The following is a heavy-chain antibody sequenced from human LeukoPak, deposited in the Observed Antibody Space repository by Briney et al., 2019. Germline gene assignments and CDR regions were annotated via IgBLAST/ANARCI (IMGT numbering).Heavy chain of an antibody. J-gene: IGHJ3*02. CDR1: GYTFTGYY. CDR3: AREGALAVAGLDDVLDI. Sequence: ASVKVSCKASGYTFTGYYMHWARQAPGQGLEWMGWINPNSGGTNYAQKFQGRVTITRDTSISTAYMELSRLRSDDTALYYCAREGALAVAGLDDVLDIWGQGTMVTVSS. D-gene: IGHD6-19*01. V-gene: IGHV1-2*02. CDR2: INPNSGGT.